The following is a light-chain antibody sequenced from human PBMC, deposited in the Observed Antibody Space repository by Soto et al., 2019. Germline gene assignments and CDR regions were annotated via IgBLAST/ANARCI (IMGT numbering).Light chain of an antibody. CDR3: QQYNSPWT. CDR1: QSISSW. V-gene: IGKV1-5*03. Sequence: DVQMTQSPSTLSASVGDRVTITCRASQSISSWLAWYQQKPGKAPKLVIYKASSLESGVPSRFSGSGSGTEFTLTISSLQPDDFVTYYCQQYNSPWTFGQGTKVEIK. J-gene: IGKJ1*01. CDR2: KAS.